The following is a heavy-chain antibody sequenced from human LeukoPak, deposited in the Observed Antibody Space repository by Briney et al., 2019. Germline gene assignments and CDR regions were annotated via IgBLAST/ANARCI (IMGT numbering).Heavy chain of an antibody. V-gene: IGHV1-18*01. Sequence: ASVKVSCKASGYTFTSYGISWVRQAPGQGLEWMGWIGAYNGNTNYAQKLQGRVTMTTDTSTSTAYMELRSLRSDDTAVYYCARVRGGGVVPADFDYWGQGTLVTVSS. CDR2: IGAYNGNT. CDR1: GYTFTSYG. D-gene: IGHD2-2*01. J-gene: IGHJ4*02. CDR3: ARVRGGGVVPADFDY.